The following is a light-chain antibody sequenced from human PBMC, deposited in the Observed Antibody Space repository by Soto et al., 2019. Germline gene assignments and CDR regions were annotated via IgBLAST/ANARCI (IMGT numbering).Light chain of an antibody. Sequence: QLVLTQSPSASASLGASVKLTCTLSSGHSSYAIAWHQQQPEKGPRYLMKLNSDGSHSKGDGIPDRFSGSSSGAERYLTISSIQSEDEADYYCQTWGTGTWVFGGGTKLTVL. CDR2: LNSDGSH. CDR1: SGHSSYA. V-gene: IGLV4-69*01. J-gene: IGLJ3*02. CDR3: QTWGTGTWV.